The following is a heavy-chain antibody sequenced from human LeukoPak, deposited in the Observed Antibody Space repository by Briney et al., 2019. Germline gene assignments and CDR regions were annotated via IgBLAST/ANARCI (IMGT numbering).Heavy chain of an antibody. V-gene: IGHV3-48*03. CDR2: ISSSGSTI. D-gene: IGHD3-10*01. CDR1: RFTFSTYE. CDR3: ARGSGDGFDI. Sequence: PGGSLILSCAASRFTFSTYEMNWVRQAPGKGLEWVSYISSSGSTINYAVSVKGRFTIARDNAKNSLYLRMNSLRAEDTAVYYCARGSGDGFDIWGQGTMVTVSS. J-gene: IGHJ3*02.